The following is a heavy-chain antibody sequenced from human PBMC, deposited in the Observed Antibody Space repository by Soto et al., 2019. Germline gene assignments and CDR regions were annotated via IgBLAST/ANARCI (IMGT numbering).Heavy chain of an antibody. CDR3: TRANWYSEY. D-gene: IGHD2-8*01. J-gene: IGHJ4*02. Sequence: QVQLKESGTGLVKPSETLSITCTVSGVSINNHYWSWIRQPPGKGLEWIGYIYYTGSTNYDPFLKSRVTMSVDTSKNQRSLTLTSLTTEDTAMYYCTRANWYSEYWGQGTLVTVSS. CDR1: GVSINNHY. CDR2: IYYTGST. V-gene: IGHV4-59*11.